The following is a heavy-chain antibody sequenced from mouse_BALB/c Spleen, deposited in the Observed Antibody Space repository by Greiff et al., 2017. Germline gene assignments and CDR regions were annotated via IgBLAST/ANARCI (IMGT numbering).Heavy chain of an antibody. J-gene: IGHJ1*01. CDR1: GYTFTDYD. V-gene: IGHV1-67*01. CDR3: ARSAMITTGRYFDV. D-gene: IGHD2-4*01. CDR2: ISTYSGNT. Sequence: QVQLQQSGPELVRPGVSVKISCKGSGYTFTDYDMHWVKQSHAKGLEWIGVISTYSGNTNYNQKFKGKATMTVDKSSSTAYMELARLTSEDSAIYYCARSAMITTGRYFDVWGAGTTVTVSS.